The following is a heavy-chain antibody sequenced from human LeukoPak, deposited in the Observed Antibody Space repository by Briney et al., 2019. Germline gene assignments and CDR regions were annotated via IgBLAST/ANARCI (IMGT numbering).Heavy chain of an antibody. J-gene: IGHJ4*02. CDR3: ARERYGSGSYFADY. CDR2: IYYSGST. V-gene: IGHV4-59*01. Sequence: SETLSLTCTVPGGSISSNYWSWIRQTPGKGLEWIGYIYYSGSTNYNPSLKSRVTILVDTSKNQFSLKLSSVTAADTAVYYCARERYGSGSYFADYWGQGILATVSS. CDR1: GGSISSNY. D-gene: IGHD3-10*01.